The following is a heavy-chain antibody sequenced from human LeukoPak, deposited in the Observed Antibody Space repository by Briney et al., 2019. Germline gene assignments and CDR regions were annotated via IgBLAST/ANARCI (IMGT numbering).Heavy chain of an antibody. CDR1: GFTFSSYG. CDR3: ARGGDSSGLDI. D-gene: IGHD3-22*01. CDR2: IWYDGSNK. Sequence: PGGSLRLSCAASGFTFSSYGMHWVRQAPGKGLEWVAVIWYDGSNKYYADSVKGRFTISRDNSKNTLYLQMNSLRAEDTAVYYCARGGDSSGLDIWGQGTMVTVSS. J-gene: IGHJ3*02. V-gene: IGHV3-33*01.